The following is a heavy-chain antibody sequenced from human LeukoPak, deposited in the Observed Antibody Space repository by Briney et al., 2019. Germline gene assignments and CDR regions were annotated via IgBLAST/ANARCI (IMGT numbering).Heavy chain of an antibody. V-gene: IGHV3-7*01. Sequence: GGSLRLSCAASGSTFSSYWMSWVRQAPGKGLEWVANIKQDGSEKYYVDSVKGRFTISRDNAKNSLYLQMNSLRAEDTAVYYCARDSGDYADYWGQGTLVTVSS. CDR1: GSTFSSYW. CDR3: ARDSGDYADY. J-gene: IGHJ4*02. CDR2: IKQDGSEK. D-gene: IGHD4-17*01.